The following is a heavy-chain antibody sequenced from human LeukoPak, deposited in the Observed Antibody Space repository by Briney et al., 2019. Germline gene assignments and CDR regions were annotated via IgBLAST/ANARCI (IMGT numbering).Heavy chain of an antibody. CDR2: IYTSGST. V-gene: IGHV4-61*02. D-gene: IGHD4-17*01. J-gene: IGHJ4*02. CDR3: ARDRSGDYDFDY. CDR1: GGSISSGSYY. Sequence: SETLSLTCTVSGGSISSGSYYWSWIRQPAGKGLEWIGRIYTSGSTNYNPSLKSRVTISVDTSKSQFSLKLSSVTAADTAVYYCARDRSGDYDFDYWGQGTLVTVSS.